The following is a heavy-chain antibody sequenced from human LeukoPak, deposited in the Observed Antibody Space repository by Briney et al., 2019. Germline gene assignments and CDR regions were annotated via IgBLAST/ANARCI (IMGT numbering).Heavy chain of an antibody. J-gene: IGHJ6*02. V-gene: IGHV1-46*01. D-gene: IGHD2-2*01. CDR2: LKLYDGSK. CDR1: GYAFIRYH. CDR3: ARVRCSSTSCYGGGYYYYGMDV. Sequence: ASVKVSCKASGYAFIRYHIHWVRQAPGQGLEWMGVLKLYDGSKSHAQKFQGRVTMTSDTSTSTVYMELSSLRSEDTAVYFCARVRCSSTSCYGGGYYYYGMDVWGQGTTVTVSS.